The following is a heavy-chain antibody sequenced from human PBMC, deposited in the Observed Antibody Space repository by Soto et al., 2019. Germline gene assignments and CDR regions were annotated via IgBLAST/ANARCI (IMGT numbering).Heavy chain of an antibody. CDR1: GGSFSNYA. V-gene: IGHV1-69*04. CDR2: IVPFVGIT. J-gene: IGHJ4*02. CDR3: AREMGATNDY. Sequence: QVQLVQSGAEVKKPGSSVKVSCKASGGSFSNYALNWVRQAPGQGLEWMGRIVPFVGITKYAQKFQGRVTITENNSTRTAYMELSSLRSEDTAVYYCAREMGATNDYWGQGTLVTVSS. D-gene: IGHD1-26*01.